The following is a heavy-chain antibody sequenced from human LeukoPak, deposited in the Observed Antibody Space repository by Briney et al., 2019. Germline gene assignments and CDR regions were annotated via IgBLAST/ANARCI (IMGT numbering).Heavy chain of an antibody. CDR2: ISSASGYT. J-gene: IGHJ3*02. Sequence: KSGGSLILSCAASGFTFSIYSMNWVRQAPGKGLEWVSSISSASGYTYSADSVKGRFTISRDNAKNSLYLQLNSLRAEDTAVYYCARDYSDTGSFDIWGQGTMVTVSS. D-gene: IGHD2-21*01. CDR3: ARDYSDTGSFDI. V-gene: IGHV3-21*06. CDR1: GFTFSIYS.